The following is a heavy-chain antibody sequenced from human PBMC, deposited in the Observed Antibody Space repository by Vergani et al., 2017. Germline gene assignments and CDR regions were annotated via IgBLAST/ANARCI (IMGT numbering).Heavy chain of an antibody. D-gene: IGHD5-12*01. J-gene: IGHJ4*02. CDR1: GFMFSNYW. V-gene: IGHV3-7*01. CDR3: AGAPHVYSGYLN. Sequence: EVQLVESGGGLVQPGGSLRLSCAASGFMFSNYWMNWVRQAPGKGLEWVANIKQDGSEKYYVDSVRGRFTISRDNAKNSLYLQMNSLRAEDTAVYYCAGAPHVYSGYLNWGQGTLVTVSS. CDR2: IKQDGSEK.